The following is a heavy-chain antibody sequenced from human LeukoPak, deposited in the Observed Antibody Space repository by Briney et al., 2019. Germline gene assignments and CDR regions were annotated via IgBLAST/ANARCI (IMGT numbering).Heavy chain of an antibody. J-gene: IGHJ5*02. CDR1: GYTFTSYD. CDR3: ARVRMVRGVIINNWFDP. CDR2: MNPNSGNT. V-gene: IGHV1-8*01. Sequence: ASVKVSCKASGYTFTSYDINWVRQATGQGLEWMGWMNPNSGNTGYAQKFQGRVTMTRNTSISTAYMELSSLRSEDTAVYYCARVRMVRGVIINNWFDPWGQGTLVTVSS. D-gene: IGHD3-10*01.